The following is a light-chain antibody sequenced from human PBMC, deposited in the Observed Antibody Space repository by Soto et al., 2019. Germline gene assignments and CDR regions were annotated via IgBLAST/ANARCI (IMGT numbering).Light chain of an antibody. CDR1: QSVSNN. CDR2: DSS. J-gene: IGKJ1*01. CDR3: QQYHKWPPAT. V-gene: IGKV3-15*01. Sequence: EIVMTQSPATLSVSPGEGATLSCRASQSVSNNLAWYQQKPGQAPRLLIYDSSTRATGIPARFSGSGSGTEFTLTISSLQSQDFAFYYCQQYHKWPPATFGQGTKVEIK.